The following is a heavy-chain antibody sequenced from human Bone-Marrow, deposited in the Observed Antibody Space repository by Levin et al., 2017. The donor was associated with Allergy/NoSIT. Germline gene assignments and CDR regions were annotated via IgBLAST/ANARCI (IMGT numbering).Heavy chain of an antibody. V-gene: IGHV1-18*01. CDR2: ISAYNGNT. CDR1: GYTFTSYG. D-gene: IGHD2-2*01. J-gene: IGHJ5*02. Sequence: GGSLRLSCKASGYTFTSYGISWVRQAPGQGLEWMGWISAYNGNTNYAQKLQGRVTMTTDTSTSTAYMELRSLRSDDTAVYYCAREEGRSTSSNDHKDNWFDPWGQGTLVTVSS. CDR3: AREEGRSTSSNDHKDNWFDP.